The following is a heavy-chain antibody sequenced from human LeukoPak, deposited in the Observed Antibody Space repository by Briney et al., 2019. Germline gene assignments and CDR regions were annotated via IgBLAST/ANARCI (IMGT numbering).Heavy chain of an antibody. CDR2: VHSDGSYT. J-gene: IGHJ4*02. D-gene: IGHD5-18*01. Sequence: GGALRLSCAAPGFTFSNYWRHWVRQAPGKVLMWVSRVHSDGSYTNYADSVKGRFTISRDNAKSTLYLQMNSLRAEDTAVYYCAREGLGYSYDYWGQGTLVTVSS. CDR3: AREGLGYSYDY. CDR1: GFTFSNYW. V-gene: IGHV3-74*01.